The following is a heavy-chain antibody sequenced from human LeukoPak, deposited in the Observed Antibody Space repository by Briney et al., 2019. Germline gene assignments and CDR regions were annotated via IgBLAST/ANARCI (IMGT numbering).Heavy chain of an antibody. CDR3: ARRTKKMATITGGFDY. D-gene: IGHD5-24*01. J-gene: IGHJ4*02. Sequence: ASETLSLTCTVSGGSLTNFYWTWIRQPPGKGLEWIGYIFFTGSDNSNYNPSLRSRVTISIDTSKNQFSLELRSVTAADTAVYYCARRTKKMATITGGFDYWGQGTLVTVSS. CDR1: GGSLTNFY. CDR2: IFFTGSDNS. V-gene: IGHV4-59*01.